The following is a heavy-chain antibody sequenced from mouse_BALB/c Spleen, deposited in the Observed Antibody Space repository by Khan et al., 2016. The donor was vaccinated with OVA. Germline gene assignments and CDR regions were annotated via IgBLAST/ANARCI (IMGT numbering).Heavy chain of an antibody. Sequence: LKESGPGLVKPSQSLSLTCTVTGYSITSDYAWNWIRQFPGNKLEWMGYINYSGSTNYNPALKSRISITRDTSKNQFFLQLNSVTTADTATYYCARDGSRYNYAMDYWGQGTSVTVSS. CDR3: ARDGSRYNYAMDY. D-gene: IGHD2-3*01. J-gene: IGHJ4*01. V-gene: IGHV3-2*02. CDR2: INYSGST. CDR1: GYSITSDYA.